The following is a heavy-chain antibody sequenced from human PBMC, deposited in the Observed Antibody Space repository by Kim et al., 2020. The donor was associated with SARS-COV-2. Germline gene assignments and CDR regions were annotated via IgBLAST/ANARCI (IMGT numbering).Heavy chain of an antibody. V-gene: IGHV1-69*13. J-gene: IGHJ6*02. D-gene: IGHD6-13*01. Sequence: SVKVSCKASGGTFSSYAISWVRQAPGQGLEWMGGIIPIYGTANYAQKFQGRVTITADESTSTAYMELSSLRSEETAVYYCAREGYSSSWYGDSYYYYYGRDVWGQGSTVTVTS. CDR2: IIPIYGTA. CDR1: GGTFSSYA. CDR3: AREGYSSSWYGDSYYYYYGRDV.